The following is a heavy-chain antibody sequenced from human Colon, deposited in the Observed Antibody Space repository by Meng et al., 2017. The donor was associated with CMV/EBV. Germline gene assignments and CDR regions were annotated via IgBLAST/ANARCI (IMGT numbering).Heavy chain of an antibody. CDR3: ARNRLECGGDCYFADS. V-gene: IGHV3-53*01. CDR2: IYDTGSR. Sequence: GFSVSRNYVSWVRQGPGKGLEWLAVIYDTGSRYYADSVKGRFTVSRDESKNTVFLQMNNLRPEDTAVYYCARNRLECGGDCYFADSWGQGTLVTVSS. J-gene: IGHJ5*02. CDR1: GFSVSRNY. D-gene: IGHD2-21*02.